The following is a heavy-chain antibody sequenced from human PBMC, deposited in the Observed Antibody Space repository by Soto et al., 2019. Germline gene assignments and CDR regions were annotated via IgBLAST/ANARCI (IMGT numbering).Heavy chain of an antibody. CDR2: MNPNSGNT. Sequence: QVQLVQSGAEVKKPGASVKVSCKASGYTFTSYDINWVRQATGQGLEWMGWMNPNSGNTGYAQKFQGRVTMTRNTSISTAYMELSSLRSEDTAVYYCVRGAANYYYYYYGMDVWGQGTTVTVSS. CDR3: VRGAANYYYYYYGMDV. V-gene: IGHV1-8*01. CDR1: GYTFTSYD. D-gene: IGHD1-7*01. J-gene: IGHJ6*02.